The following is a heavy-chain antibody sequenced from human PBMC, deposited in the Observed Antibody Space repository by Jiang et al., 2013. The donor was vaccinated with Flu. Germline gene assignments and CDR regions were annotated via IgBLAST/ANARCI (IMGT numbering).Heavy chain of an antibody. CDR1: GGTFSSYA. J-gene: IGHJ6*02. D-gene: IGHD3-10*01. CDR2: IIPIFGTA. V-gene: IGHV1-69*01. Sequence: SGAEVKKPGSSVKVSCKASGGTFSSYAISWVRQAPGQGLEWMGGIIPIFGTANYAQKFQGRVTITADESTSTAYMELSSLRSEDTAVYYCARMLVDTMVRGVINYYYYGMDVWGQGTTGHRLL. CDR3: ARMLVDTMVRGVINYYYYGMDV.